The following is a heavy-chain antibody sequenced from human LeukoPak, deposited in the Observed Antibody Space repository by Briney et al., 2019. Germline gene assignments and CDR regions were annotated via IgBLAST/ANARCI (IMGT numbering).Heavy chain of an antibody. D-gene: IGHD6-6*01. V-gene: IGHV3-74*01. CDR3: ARGLDSSSAIDY. CDR2: INSDGSST. J-gene: IGHJ4*02. CDR1: GFTFSSYW. Sequence: GGSLRLSCAASGFTFSSYWMHWVRQAPGKGLVWVSRINSDGSSTSYADSVKGRFTISRDNAKNTLYLQMNGLRVDDTAVYYCARGLDSSSAIDYWGQGTLVTVSS.